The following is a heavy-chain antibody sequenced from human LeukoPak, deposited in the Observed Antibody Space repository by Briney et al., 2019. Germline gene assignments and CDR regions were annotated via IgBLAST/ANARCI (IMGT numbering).Heavy chain of an antibody. Sequence: PGGSLRLSCAASGFTFSSYSMNWVRQAPGKGLEWVSSISSSSSYIYYADSVKGRFTISRDNAKNSLYLQMNSLRAEDTAVYYCARAHLYYYDSSGYYDAFDIWGQGTMVTVSS. V-gene: IGHV3-21*01. CDR2: ISSSSSYI. CDR1: GFTFSSYS. J-gene: IGHJ3*02. CDR3: ARAHLYYYDSSGYYDAFDI. D-gene: IGHD3-22*01.